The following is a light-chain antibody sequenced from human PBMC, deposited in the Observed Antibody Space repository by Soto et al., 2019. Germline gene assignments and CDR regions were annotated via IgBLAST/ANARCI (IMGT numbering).Light chain of an antibody. CDR2: EVS. Sequence: QSVLTQPASVSGSPGQSITISCTGTSSDVGGYNFVSWYQQHPGKAPVLMISEVSNRPSGVSNRFSGSKSGNTASLTISGLQAEDEADYYCISYTSITTYVFGTGTKLTVL. CDR1: SSDVGGYNF. J-gene: IGLJ1*01. V-gene: IGLV2-14*01. CDR3: ISYTSITTYV.